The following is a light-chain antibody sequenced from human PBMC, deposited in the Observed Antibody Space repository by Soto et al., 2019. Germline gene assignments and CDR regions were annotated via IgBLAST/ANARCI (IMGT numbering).Light chain of an antibody. CDR3: QQRRNWPKT. CDR2: AAS. J-gene: IGKJ1*01. V-gene: IGKV1-39*01. CDR1: QSISSY. Sequence: DIQMTHSPSSLSASVGDRVTITCRASQSISSYLTWYQQKPGKAPKLLIYAASSLQSGVPARFSGSGSGTDFTLTISSLEPEDFALYYCQQRRNWPKTFGHGTKVDIK.